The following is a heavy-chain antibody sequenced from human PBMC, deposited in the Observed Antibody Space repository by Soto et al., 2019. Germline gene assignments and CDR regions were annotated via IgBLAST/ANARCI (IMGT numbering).Heavy chain of an antibody. J-gene: IGHJ6*02. Sequence: LSLTFAVYGGSFSGYYWSWIRQPPGKGLEWIGEINHSGSTNYNPSLKSRVTISVDTSKNQFSLKLSSVTAADTAVYYCARIAVGPGNTFYYYYGMDVWGQGTTVTVSS. CDR2: INHSGST. V-gene: IGHV4-34*01. CDR1: GGSFSGYY. D-gene: IGHD6-19*01. CDR3: ARIAVGPGNTFYYYYGMDV.